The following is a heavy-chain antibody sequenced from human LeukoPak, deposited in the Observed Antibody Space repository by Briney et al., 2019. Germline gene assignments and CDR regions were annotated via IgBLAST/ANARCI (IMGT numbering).Heavy chain of an antibody. Sequence: GGSLRLSCAASGVTVRSHFMAWVRQAPGKGLEWVSAISGSGGSTYYADSVKGRFTISRDNSKNTLYLQMNSLRAEDTAFYYCARVQQYDKFDYWGQGTLVTVSS. J-gene: IGHJ4*02. CDR3: ARVQQYDKFDY. CDR2: ISGSGGST. V-gene: IGHV3-23*01. CDR1: GVTVRSHF. D-gene: IGHD3-22*01.